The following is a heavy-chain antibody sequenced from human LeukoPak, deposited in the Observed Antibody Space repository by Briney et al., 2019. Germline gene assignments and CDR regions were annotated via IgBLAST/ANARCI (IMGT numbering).Heavy chain of an antibody. D-gene: IGHD5-18*01. CDR2: ISNSGGGT. CDR1: GFTFSNYA. Sequence: PGGSLRLSCAASGFTFSNYAMSWVRQAPGRGLEWVSVISNSGGGTYYADSVKGRFTISRDNSKNTLYLQMNSLRAEDTAVYYCAKTAMGPFDYWGQGTLVTVSS. CDR3: AKTAMGPFDY. V-gene: IGHV3-23*01. J-gene: IGHJ4*02.